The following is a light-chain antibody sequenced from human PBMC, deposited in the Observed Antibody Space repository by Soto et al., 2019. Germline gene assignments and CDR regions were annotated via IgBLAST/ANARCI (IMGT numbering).Light chain of an antibody. V-gene: IGLV2-8*01. J-gene: IGLJ3*02. Sequence: QSVLTQPPSASGSPGQSVTISCTGTSSDVGGYNYVSWYQQHPGKAPKVMISEVSQRPSGAPDRFSGSKSGNTPSLTVSGLQPEYEAHYYCSSYAGSNTWVFGGGTKLTVL. CDR1: SSDVGGYNY. CDR2: EVS. CDR3: SSYAGSNTWV.